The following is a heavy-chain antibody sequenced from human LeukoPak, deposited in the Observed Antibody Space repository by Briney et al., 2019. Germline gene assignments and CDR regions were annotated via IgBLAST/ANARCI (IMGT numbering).Heavy chain of an antibody. CDR1: GGTFSSYA. Sequence: GASVKVSCKASGGTFSSYAISWVRQAPGQGLEWMGGIIPIFGTANYAQKFQGRVTITADESTSTAYMELSSLRSDDTAVYYCARGPPEYCSGGSCYSGRNWIDPWGQGTLVTVSS. CDR2: IIPIFGTA. CDR3: ARGPPEYCSGGSCYSGRNWIDP. V-gene: IGHV1-69*13. D-gene: IGHD2-15*01. J-gene: IGHJ5*02.